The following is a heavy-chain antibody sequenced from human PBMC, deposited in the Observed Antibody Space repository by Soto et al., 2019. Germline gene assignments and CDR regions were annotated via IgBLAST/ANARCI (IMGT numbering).Heavy chain of an antibody. CDR3: AKGRVVYARGNWFGP. Sequence: EVQLLESGGGLVQPGGSLRLSCAASGFTFSSYAMSWVRQAPGKGLDWVSAISGSGGSKYYADSVKGRFTISRDNSKNTLDLKMNSLRAEDKAVYYCAKGRVVYARGNWFGPWCQGTLVTVSS. V-gene: IGHV3-23*01. D-gene: IGHD2-8*02. CDR2: ISGSGGSK. CDR1: GFTFSSYA. J-gene: IGHJ5*02.